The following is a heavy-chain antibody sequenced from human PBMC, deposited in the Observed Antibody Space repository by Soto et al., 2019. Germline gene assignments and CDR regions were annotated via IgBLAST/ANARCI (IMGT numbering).Heavy chain of an antibody. Sequence: QLQLQESGPGLMKPSETLSLTCSVSGGSIASGSSYWGWVRQPPGKGLEWIGDIYYIGSTYYNPDLKARLTISVDTSNDQFSLKLTSVTAADTAFYYCARLASRIAAASHGRSNYLDTWGPGTLVTVSS. CDR3: ARLASRIAAASHGRSNYLDT. CDR1: GGSIASGSSY. CDR2: IYYIGST. D-gene: IGHD6-25*01. V-gene: IGHV4-39*01. J-gene: IGHJ4*02.